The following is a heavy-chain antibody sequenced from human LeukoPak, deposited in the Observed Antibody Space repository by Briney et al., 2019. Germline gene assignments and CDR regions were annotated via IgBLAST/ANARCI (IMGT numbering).Heavy chain of an antibody. D-gene: IGHD3-16*01. CDR3: ARETRIMITFGGVFDY. J-gene: IGHJ4*02. CDR1: GFTFSSYA. Sequence: GGSLRLSCAAPGFTFSSYAMHWVRQAPGKGLEWVAVISYDGSNKYYADSVKGRFTISRDNSKNTLYLQMNSLRAEDTAVYYCARETRIMITFGGVFDYWGQGTLVTVSS. V-gene: IGHV3-30-3*01. CDR2: ISYDGSNK.